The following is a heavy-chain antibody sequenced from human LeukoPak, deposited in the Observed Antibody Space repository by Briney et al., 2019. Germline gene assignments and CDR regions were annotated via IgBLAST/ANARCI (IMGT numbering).Heavy chain of an antibody. J-gene: IGHJ4*02. CDR3: ATASRQLAYYFDY. CDR2: ISGSGGST. CDR1: GFIFNSYA. V-gene: IGHV3-23*01. Sequence: GGSLRLSCAASGFIFNSYAMSWVRQAPGKGLEWVSAISGSGGSTYYADSVKGRFTISRDNSKNTLYLQMNSLRAEDTAIYYCATASRQLAYYFDYWGQGTLVTVSS. D-gene: IGHD6-13*01.